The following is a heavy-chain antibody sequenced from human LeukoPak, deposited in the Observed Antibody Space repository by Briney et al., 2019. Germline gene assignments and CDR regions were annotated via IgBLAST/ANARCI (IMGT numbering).Heavy chain of an antibody. Sequence: SVTVSCTASGGTFSSYAISWVRQAPGQGLEWMGEIIPIFGTANYAQKFQGRVTITADESTSTAYMELSSLRSEDTAVYYCARTSHSSSWYDYFDYWGQGTLVTVSS. D-gene: IGHD6-13*01. CDR2: IIPIFGTA. J-gene: IGHJ4*02. CDR1: GGTFSSYA. CDR3: ARTSHSSSWYDYFDY. V-gene: IGHV1-69*13.